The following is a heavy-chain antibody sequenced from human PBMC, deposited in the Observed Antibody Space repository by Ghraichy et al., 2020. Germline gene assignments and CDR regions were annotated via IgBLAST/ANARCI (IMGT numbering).Heavy chain of an antibody. Sequence: LSLTCVASGVTLSDHFVDWVRQAPGQGLEWAGRTANRANSYITEYAASVRGRFTISRDDSKNSLHLQMNSLKTEDTAVYYCVRAGAGLDVWGQGTTVTVSS. D-gene: IGHD3-10*01. CDR3: VRAGAGLDV. CDR1: GVTLSDHF. J-gene: IGHJ6*02. V-gene: IGHV3-72*01. CDR2: TANRANSYIT.